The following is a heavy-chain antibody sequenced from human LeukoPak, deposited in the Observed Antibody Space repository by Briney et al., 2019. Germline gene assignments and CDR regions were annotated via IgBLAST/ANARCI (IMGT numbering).Heavy chain of an antibody. V-gene: IGHV4-61*02. CDR1: GGSISSGSYY. CDR3: ARNRVIGSSWQFDY. Sequence: SETLSLTCTVSGGSISSGSYYWSWIRQPAGKGLEWIGRIYTSGSTNYNPSLKSRVTISVDTSKSQSSLKLSSVTAADTAVYYCARNRVIGSSWQFDYWGQGTLVTVSS. J-gene: IGHJ4*02. D-gene: IGHD6-13*01. CDR2: IYTSGST.